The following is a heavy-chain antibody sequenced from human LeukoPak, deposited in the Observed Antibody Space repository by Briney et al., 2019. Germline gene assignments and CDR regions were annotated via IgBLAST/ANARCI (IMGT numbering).Heavy chain of an antibody. CDR2: MNPNSGAT. CDR3: ARDADRAYYYYMDV. J-gene: IGHJ6*03. CDR1: GYTFTSYD. V-gene: IGHV1-2*02. Sequence: ASVKVSCKASGYTFTSYDINWVRQATGQGLEWMGWMNPNSGATNYAQKFQGRVTMTRDTSITTAYMELSRLTYDDTAVYYCARDADRAYYYYMDVWGKGTMVTVSS.